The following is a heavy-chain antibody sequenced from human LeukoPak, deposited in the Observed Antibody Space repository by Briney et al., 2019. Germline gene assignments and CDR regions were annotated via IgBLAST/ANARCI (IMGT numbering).Heavy chain of an antibody. V-gene: IGHV3-48*01. Sequence: PGGSLRLSCAASGFTFSSYTMNWVRQAPGKGLEWVSYITSSTSIMSYADSVKGRFTISRDNSKNTLYLQMNSLRAEDTAVYYCARGPRQLRFLLGYWGQGTLVTVSS. J-gene: IGHJ4*02. CDR3: ARGPRQLRFLLGY. D-gene: IGHD3-3*01. CDR2: ITSSTSIM. CDR1: GFTFSSYT.